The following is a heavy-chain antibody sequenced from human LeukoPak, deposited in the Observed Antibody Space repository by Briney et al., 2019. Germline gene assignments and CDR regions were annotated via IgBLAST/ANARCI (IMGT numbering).Heavy chain of an antibody. Sequence: SETLSLTCAVYGGSFSGYYRSWIRQPPGKGLEWIGEINHSGSTNYNPSLKSRVTISVDTSKNQFSLKLSSVTAADTAVYYRARQTGSGLFILPGGQGTLVTVSS. J-gene: IGHJ4*02. CDR3: ARQTGSGLFILP. D-gene: IGHD3/OR15-3a*01. V-gene: IGHV4-34*01. CDR1: GGSFSGYY. CDR2: INHSGST.